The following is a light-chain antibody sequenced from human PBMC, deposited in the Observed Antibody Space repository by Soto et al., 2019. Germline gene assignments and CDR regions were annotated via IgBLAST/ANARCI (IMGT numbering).Light chain of an antibody. CDR3: QQFNSL. Sequence: IQMTQSPSTLSASIGDTVTISCRASQGIATGLAWYQQKPGAPPKLLIYDASPLENGIPSRFSGRGSGTHFILTINNLQPEDFATYYCQQFNSLFGQGTRLEIK. V-gene: IGKV1-13*02. CDR1: QGIATG. J-gene: IGKJ5*01. CDR2: DAS.